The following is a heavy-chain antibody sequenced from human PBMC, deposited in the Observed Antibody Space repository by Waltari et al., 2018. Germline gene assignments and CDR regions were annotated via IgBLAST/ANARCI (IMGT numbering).Heavy chain of an antibody. CDR2: IYYSGST. J-gene: IGHJ3*02. D-gene: IGHD6-13*01. CDR1: GGSISSSSYY. Sequence: QLQLQESGTGLVKPSETLSLTCTVSGGSISSSSYYWGWIRQPPGKGLEWIGSIYYSGSTDDNPSLKSRVTISVDTSKNQCSRKLSSVTAADTAVYYCARDFRIAAAGTYAFDIWGQGTMVTVSS. V-gene: IGHV4-39*07. CDR3: ARDFRIAAAGTYAFDI.